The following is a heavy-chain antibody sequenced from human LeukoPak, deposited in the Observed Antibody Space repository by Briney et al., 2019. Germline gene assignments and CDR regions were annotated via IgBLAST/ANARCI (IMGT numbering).Heavy chain of an antibody. D-gene: IGHD3-10*01. CDR1: GGTFSSYA. Sequence: SVKVSCKASGGTFSSYAISWVRQAPGQGLEWMGRIIPILGIANYAQRFQGRVTITADKSTSTAYMELSSLRSEDTAVYYCARVSKYYGSGSYHDSWGQGTLVTVSS. V-gene: IGHV1-69*04. CDR2: IIPILGIA. J-gene: IGHJ4*02. CDR3: ARVSKYYGSGSYHDS.